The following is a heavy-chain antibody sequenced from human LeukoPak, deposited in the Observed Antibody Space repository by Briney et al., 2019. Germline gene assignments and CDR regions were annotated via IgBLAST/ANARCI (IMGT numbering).Heavy chain of an antibody. CDR1: GFTFSNAW. CDR3: ATQGVLDAFDI. J-gene: IGHJ3*02. D-gene: IGHD3-10*01. V-gene: IGHV3-15*01. Sequence: KSGGSLRLSCAASGFTFSNAWMSWVRQAPGKGLEWVGRIKSKTDGGTTDYAAPVKGRFTISRDDSKNTLYLQMNSLTTEDTAVYYCATQGVLDAFDIWGQGTMVIVSS. CDR2: IKSKTDGGTT.